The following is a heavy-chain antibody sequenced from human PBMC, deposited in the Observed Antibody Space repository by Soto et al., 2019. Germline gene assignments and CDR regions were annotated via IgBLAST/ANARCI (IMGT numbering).Heavy chain of an antibody. CDR3: ARGRILEWLLPTAGYHYAMAV. CDR1: GGCCSGYY. D-gene: IGHD3-3*01. V-gene: IGHV4-34*01. CDR2: INHSGST. Sequence: PSETLSLTCAVYGGCCSGYYWSWIRQPPGKGLEWIGEINHSGSTNYNPSLKSRVTISVDTSKNQFSLKLSSVNAADTAVYYCARGRILEWLLPTAGYHYAMAVRGQANTVT. J-gene: IGHJ6*02.